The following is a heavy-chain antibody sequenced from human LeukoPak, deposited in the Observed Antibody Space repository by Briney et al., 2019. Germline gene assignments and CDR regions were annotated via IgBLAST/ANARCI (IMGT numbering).Heavy chain of an antibody. D-gene: IGHD6-19*01. CDR2: INHSGST. J-gene: IGHJ4*02. V-gene: IGHV4-34*01. CDR3: ARRSGIAVAGAFDY. CDR1: GGSFSGYY. Sequence: SETLSLTCAVYGGSFSGYYWSWIRQPPGKGLEWIGEINHSGSTNYNPSLKSRVTISVDTSKNQFSLKLNSVTAEDTAVYYCARRSGIAVAGAFDYWGQGTLVTVSS.